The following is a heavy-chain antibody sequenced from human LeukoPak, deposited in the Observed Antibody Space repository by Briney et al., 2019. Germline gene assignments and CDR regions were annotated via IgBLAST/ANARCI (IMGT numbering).Heavy chain of an antibody. CDR1: GGSISSSSYY. CDR2: IYTSGST. V-gene: IGHV4-39*07. D-gene: IGHD3-22*01. CDR3: ARVTGYMIEDYFDY. Sequence: PSETLSLTCTVSGGSISSSSYYWGWIRQPPGTGLEWLGRIYTSGSTNYNPSLKSRVTISGNTAKNQFSLKERCVTAADTAVYYCARVTGYMIEDYFDYWGQGTLVTVSS. J-gene: IGHJ4*02.